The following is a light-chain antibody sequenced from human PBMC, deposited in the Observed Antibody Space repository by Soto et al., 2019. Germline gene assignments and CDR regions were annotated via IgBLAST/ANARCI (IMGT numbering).Light chain of an antibody. CDR2: SDG. V-gene: IGLV1-44*01. J-gene: IGLJ3*02. CDR1: NSNIGGDT. Sequence: QSVLTQPPSVSGSPGPRITISCSGSNSNIGGDTINWYQQLPGVAPKLLSFSDGHRPSGVPARFSGSRSGTSASLTISGLQPEDEADYYCEAWDDSLNGQRVFGGGTQLTVL. CDR3: EAWDDSLNGQRV.